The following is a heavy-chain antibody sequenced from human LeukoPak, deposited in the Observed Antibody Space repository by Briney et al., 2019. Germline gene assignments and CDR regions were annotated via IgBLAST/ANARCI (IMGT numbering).Heavy chain of an antibody. CDR1: QFPFSSSW. Sequence: GGSLRLSCAASQFPFSSSWMSWVRQAPGKGLEWVAKIKQDGSEKYYVDSVKGRFTISRDNAKNSLYLQMNSLRAEDTAVYYCAGNYGGNSDSWGQGTLVTVSS. J-gene: IGHJ4*02. D-gene: IGHD4-23*01. V-gene: IGHV3-7*02. CDR3: AGNYGGNSDS. CDR2: IKQDGSEK.